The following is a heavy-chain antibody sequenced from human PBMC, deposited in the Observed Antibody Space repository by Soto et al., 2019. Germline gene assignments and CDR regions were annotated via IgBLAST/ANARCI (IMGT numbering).Heavy chain of an antibody. V-gene: IGHV1-69*06. J-gene: IGHJ6*02. D-gene: IGHD2-2*01. CDR1: GGTFSSYA. CDR2: IIPIFGTA. CDR3: ARNIVVVPIYYYGMDV. Sequence: QVQLVQSGAEVKKPGSSVKVSCKASGGTFSSYAISWVRQAPGQGLEWMGGIIPIFGTAKYAQKFQGRVTITADKSTSTAYMELSSLRSEDTAVYYCARNIVVVPIYYYGMDVWGQGTTVTVSS.